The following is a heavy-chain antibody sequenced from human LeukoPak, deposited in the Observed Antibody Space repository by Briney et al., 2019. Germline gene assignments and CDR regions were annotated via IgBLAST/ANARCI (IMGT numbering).Heavy chain of an antibody. CDR3: AKDIVVVTSGSNAFDI. V-gene: IGHV3-7*03. Sequence: GGSLRLSCAASGFTFSSYWMSWVRQAPGKGLEWVANIKQDGSEKYYVDSVKGRFTISRDNAKNSLYLRMNSLRAEDTAVYYCAKDIVVVTSGSNAFDIWGQGTMVTVSS. CDR1: GFTFSSYW. CDR2: IKQDGSEK. J-gene: IGHJ3*02. D-gene: IGHD2-21*02.